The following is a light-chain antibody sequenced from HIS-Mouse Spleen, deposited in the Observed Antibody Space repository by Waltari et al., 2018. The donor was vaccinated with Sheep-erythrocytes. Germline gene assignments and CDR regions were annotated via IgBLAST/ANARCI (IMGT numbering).Light chain of an antibody. CDR3: CSYAGSYNHV. CDR1: SSDVGSYHS. Sequence: QSALTQPRSVSGSPGQSVTISCPGTSSDVGSYHSVPWYQQHPGKAPKLMIYDVSKRPSGVPDRFSGSKSGNTASLTISGLQAEDEADYYCCSYAGSYNHVFATGTKVTVL. V-gene: IGLV2-11*01. J-gene: IGLJ1*01. CDR2: DVS.